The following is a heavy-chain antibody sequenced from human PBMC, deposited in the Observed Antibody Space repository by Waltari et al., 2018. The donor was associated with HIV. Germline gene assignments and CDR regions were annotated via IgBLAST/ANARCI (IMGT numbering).Heavy chain of an antibody. D-gene: IGHD4-17*01. J-gene: IGHJ6*02. CDR1: GGTFSSYA. CDR2: IIPILGIA. Sequence: QAQLVQSGAEVKKPGSSVKVSCKASGGTFSSYAISWVRQAPGQGLEWMGRIIPILGIANYAQKFQGRVTITADKATSTAYMELSSLRSEDTAVYYCASPNGGEASDYYYGMDVWGQGTTVTVSS. CDR3: ASPNGGEASDYYYGMDV. V-gene: IGHV1-69*04.